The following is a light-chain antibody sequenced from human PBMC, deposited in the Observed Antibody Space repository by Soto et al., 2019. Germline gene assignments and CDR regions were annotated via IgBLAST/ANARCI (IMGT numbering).Light chain of an antibody. CDR1: QSVITY. V-gene: IGKV3-11*01. CDR3: QQRYSWPPIT. CDR2: DAS. J-gene: IGKJ5*01. Sequence: VLTQSPATLALSPGERATLSCTASQSVITYLAWYQQKPGQAPRLLIHDASNRATGIPARFSGSGSGTDFTLTISSLEPEDFAVYYCQQRYSWPPITFGQGTRLEI.